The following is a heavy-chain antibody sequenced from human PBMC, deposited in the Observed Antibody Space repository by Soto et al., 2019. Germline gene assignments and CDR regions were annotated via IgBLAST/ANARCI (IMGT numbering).Heavy chain of an antibody. CDR3: ARVPGP. CDR2: IYLSGST. Sequence: PSETLSLTCAVSGGSISSGGYSWSWIRQPPGKGLEWIGYIYLSGSTYYNPSLKSRVTISVDRSKNQFSLKLSTVTAADTAVYYCARVPGPWGQGTLVTLSS. J-gene: IGHJ5*02. CDR1: GGSISSGGYS. V-gene: IGHV4-30-2*01.